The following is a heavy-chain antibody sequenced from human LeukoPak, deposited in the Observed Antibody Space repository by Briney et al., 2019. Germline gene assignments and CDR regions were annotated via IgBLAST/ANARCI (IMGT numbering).Heavy chain of an antibody. CDR3: ARDRAMVPGKQWYFDL. V-gene: IGHV3-33*08. D-gene: IGHD3-10*01. CDR1: GFTFSSYA. Sequence: GRSLRLSCAASGFTFSSYAMHWVRQAPGKGLEWVALIWYDGSNKYYVDSVKGRFTISRDSSKKTMYLQMNSLRAEDTAVYFCARDRAMVPGKQWYFDLWGRGTLVTVSS. CDR2: IWYDGSNK. J-gene: IGHJ2*01.